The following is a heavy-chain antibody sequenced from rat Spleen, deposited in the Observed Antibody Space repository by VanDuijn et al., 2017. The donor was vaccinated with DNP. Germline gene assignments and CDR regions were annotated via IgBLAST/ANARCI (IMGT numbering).Heavy chain of an antibody. CDR1: GYSITINY. J-gene: IGHJ2*01. CDR3: ARWTTGFDY. CDR2: ISYSGYT. V-gene: IGHV3-1*01. D-gene: IGHD1-4*01. Sequence: EVQLQESGPGLVKPSQSLSLTCSVTGYSITINYWGWIRKFPGNKMEWIEHISYSGYTNYNPSLRGRVSITRDTSKNQFFLQLNSIIAEDTATYYCARWTTGFDYWGQGVMVTVSS.